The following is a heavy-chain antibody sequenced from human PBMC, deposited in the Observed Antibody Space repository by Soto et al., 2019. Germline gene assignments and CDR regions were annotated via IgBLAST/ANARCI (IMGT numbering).Heavy chain of an antibody. Sequence: QVQLVQSGAEVKKPGASVKVSCKASGYTFTSYAMHWVRQAPGQRLEWMGGINAGNGNTKYSQKFQGRVTITRDTSASTAYMELSSLRSEDTAVYYCARSDGPLGDYWGQGTLVTVSS. J-gene: IGHJ4*02. CDR1: GYTFTSYA. V-gene: IGHV1-3*01. CDR3: ARSDGPLGDY. D-gene: IGHD4-17*01. CDR2: INAGNGNT.